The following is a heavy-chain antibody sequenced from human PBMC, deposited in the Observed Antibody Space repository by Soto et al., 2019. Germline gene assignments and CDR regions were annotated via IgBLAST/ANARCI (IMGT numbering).Heavy chain of an antibody. J-gene: IGHJ4*02. D-gene: IGHD1-7*01. Sequence: GGSLRLSCAASGFTFSDYYMSWIRQAPGKGLEWVSCISSSSSDTNYADAVKGRITISRDNAKNSLYLQMNSLRAEDTAVYYCARPRNYENTFDYWGQGTLVTVSS. V-gene: IGHV3-11*06. CDR2: ISSSSSDT. CDR3: ARPRNYENTFDY. CDR1: GFTFSDYY.